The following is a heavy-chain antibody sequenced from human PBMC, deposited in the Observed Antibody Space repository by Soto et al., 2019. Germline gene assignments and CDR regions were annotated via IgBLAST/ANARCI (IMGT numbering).Heavy chain of an antibody. V-gene: IGHV4-31*03. J-gene: IGHJ6*02. CDR3: ARDRQLFFYYGSPTRATHV. CDR1: GGSISSGGYY. D-gene: IGHD3-10*01. Sequence: PSETLSLTCTVSGGSISSGGYYWNWIRQRPGKGLEWIGYIYYSESTYYNPSLKSRVTISVDTSKNQFSLKLSSVTAADTGVYYCARDRQLFFYYGSPTRATHVCGQGTMLTVS. CDR2: IYYSEST.